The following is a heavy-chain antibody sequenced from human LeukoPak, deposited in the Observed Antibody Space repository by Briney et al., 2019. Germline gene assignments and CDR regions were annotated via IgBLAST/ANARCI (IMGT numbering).Heavy chain of an antibody. V-gene: IGHV4-31*03. Sequence: PSETLSLTCTVSGGSISSSSYYWGWIRQHPGKGLEWIGYIYYSGSTYYNPSLKSRVTISVDTSKNQFSLKLSSVTAADTAVYYCARSQWLVLDYWGQGTLVTVSS. J-gene: IGHJ4*02. CDR3: ARSQWLVLDY. CDR1: GGSISSSSYY. D-gene: IGHD6-19*01. CDR2: IYYSGST.